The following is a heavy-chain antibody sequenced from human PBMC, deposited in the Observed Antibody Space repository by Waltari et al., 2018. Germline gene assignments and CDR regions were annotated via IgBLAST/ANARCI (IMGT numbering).Heavy chain of an antibody. Sequence: QVQLQESGPGLVKPSQTLSLTCPVSGGSISSGSYYWSWLRQPAGKGLEWIGRIYTSGSTNYNPSLKSRVTISVDTSKNQFSLKLSSVTAADTAVYYCARWSYTEGAFDIWGQGTMVTVSS. CDR1: GGSISSGSYY. V-gene: IGHV4-61*02. CDR3: ARWSYTEGAFDI. D-gene: IGHD2-15*01. CDR2: IYTSGST. J-gene: IGHJ3*02.